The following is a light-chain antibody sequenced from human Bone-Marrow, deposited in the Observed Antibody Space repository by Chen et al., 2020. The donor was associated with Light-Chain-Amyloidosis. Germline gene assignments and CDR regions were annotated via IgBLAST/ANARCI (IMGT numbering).Light chain of an antibody. CDR2: EVS. CDR1: QSLLHRDGKTY. V-gene: IGKV2D-29*02. Sequence: DVALTQTPLSVSVTPGQPASISCKSSQSLLHRDGKTYLYWYLQKPGQSPQLLTYEVSKRFSGVPERFSGSESGTDFTLRICRVDADNVGIYYCMQGIQLPLTFGGGTKVEIK. J-gene: IGKJ4*01. CDR3: MQGIQLPLT.